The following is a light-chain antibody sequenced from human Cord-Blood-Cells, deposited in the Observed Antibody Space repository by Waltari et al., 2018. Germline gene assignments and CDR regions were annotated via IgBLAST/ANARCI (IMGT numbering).Light chain of an antibody. CDR3: CSYAGSYV. CDR2: GVS. CDR1: SSDGGCYNL. Sequence: QSALTQTASVSGSPGHSITISCPRTSSDGGCYNLVSWYQQHPGKAPKLMIYGVSKRPSGVDNRFSGSKSGTTASLTISGLHAEDEADYYCCSYAGSYVFGTGTKVTVL. V-gene: IGLV2-23*02. J-gene: IGLJ1*01.